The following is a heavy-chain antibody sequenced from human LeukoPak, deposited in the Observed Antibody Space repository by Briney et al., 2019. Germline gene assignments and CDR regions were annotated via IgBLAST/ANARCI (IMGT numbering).Heavy chain of an antibody. CDR3: AKPRTSYSSSSTPPGPVDY. V-gene: IGHV3-23*01. J-gene: IGHJ4*02. CDR2: ISGSGGST. Sequence: GGSLRLSCAASGFTFNSYAMSWVRQAPGKGLEWVSGISGSGGSTYYADPVKGRFTISRGNSKNTLFLQMNNLRAEDTALYYCAKPRTSYSSSSTPPGPVDYWGQGTLVTVSS. CDR1: GFTFNSYA. D-gene: IGHD6-6*01.